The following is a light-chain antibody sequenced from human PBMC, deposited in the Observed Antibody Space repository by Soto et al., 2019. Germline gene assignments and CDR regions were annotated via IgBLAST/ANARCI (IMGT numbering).Light chain of an antibody. CDR1: QSVSSSY. V-gene: IGKV3-20*01. CDR3: QRYGSSPPWT. Sequence: EIVLTQSPGTLSLSPGERATLSCRASQSVSSSYLAWYQQKPGQAPRLLIYGTSRRATGIPDRFSGSGSGTDFTLTISRLEPEDFAVYYCQRYGSSPPWTFGQGTKVDIK. CDR2: GTS. J-gene: IGKJ1*01.